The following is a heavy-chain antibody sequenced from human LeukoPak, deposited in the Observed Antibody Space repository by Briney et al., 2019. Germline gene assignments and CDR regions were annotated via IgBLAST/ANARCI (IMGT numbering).Heavy chain of an antibody. Sequence: PGGSLRLSCAASGFTFSSYSMNWVRQAPGKGLEWVSYISSSSSTIYYADSVKGRFTISRDNAKNSLYLQMNSLRDEDTAVYYCARVGTPYDFWSGYYRARHTYGMDVWGQGTTVTVSS. CDR3: ARVGTPYDFWSGYYRARHTYGMDV. V-gene: IGHV3-48*02. D-gene: IGHD3-3*01. J-gene: IGHJ6*02. CDR1: GFTFSSYS. CDR2: ISSSSSTI.